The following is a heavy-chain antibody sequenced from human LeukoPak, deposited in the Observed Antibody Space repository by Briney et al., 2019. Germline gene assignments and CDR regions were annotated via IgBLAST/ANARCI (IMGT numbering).Heavy chain of an antibody. D-gene: IGHD3-16*02. CDR1: GGSISSGGYY. CDR3: ARQYVWGSYRHFDY. Sequence: PSETLSLTCTVSGGSISSGGYYWSWIRQHPGKGLEWIGCIYYSGSTYYNPSLKSRVTISVDTSKNQFSLKLSSVTAADTAVYYCARQYVWGSYRHFDYWGQGTLVTVSS. V-gene: IGHV4-31*03. J-gene: IGHJ4*02. CDR2: IYYSGST.